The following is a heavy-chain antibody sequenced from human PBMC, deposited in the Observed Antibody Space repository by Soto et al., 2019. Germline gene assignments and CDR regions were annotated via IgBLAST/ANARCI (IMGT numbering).Heavy chain of an antibody. CDR1: GYTFTSYY. CDR3: ARGSGYCSSTSCFGMDV. V-gene: IGHV1-46*01. D-gene: IGHD2-2*01. CDR2: INPSGGST. J-gene: IGHJ6*02. Sequence: ASVKVSCKASGYTFTSYYMHWVRQAPGQGLEWMGIINPSGGSTSYAQKFQGRVTMTRDTSTSTVYMELSSLRSEDTAVYYCARGSGYCSSTSCFGMDVWGQGTTVTVSS.